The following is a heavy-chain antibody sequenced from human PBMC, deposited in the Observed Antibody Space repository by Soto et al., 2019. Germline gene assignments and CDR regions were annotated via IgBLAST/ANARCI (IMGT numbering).Heavy chain of an antibody. V-gene: IGHV1-69*12. CDR2: IVPMFGTA. Sequence: QVQLVQSGAEVKKPGLSVNVSCKTSGGTFGNSAVTWVRQAPGQGLEWLGGIVPMFGTANYAQKFQGRVTIAADESTIAASMGRSRLNTDDTAVYYCARDGDPQSAFWSGPLGGGRFDPWGQGTLVTVSS. CDR1: GGTFGNSA. J-gene: IGHJ5*02. CDR3: ARDGDPQSAFWSGPLGGGRFDP. D-gene: IGHD3-3*01.